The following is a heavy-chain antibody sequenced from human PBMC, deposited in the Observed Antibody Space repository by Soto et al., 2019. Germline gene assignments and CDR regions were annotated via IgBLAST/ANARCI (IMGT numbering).Heavy chain of an antibody. CDR2: IYYIGST. CDR3: ARLIRCKTTSCYFDY. J-gene: IGHJ4*02. V-gene: IGHV4-59*08. D-gene: IGHD2-2*01. CDR1: GVYISGYC. Sequence: SETLSLTCTVSGVYISGYCLSWFRQPPEKGLEWIGYIYYIGSTNYNPSLISRVTISLDTSKNQFSLKLSSVTAADTAVFYCARLIRCKTTSCYFDYWGQGTLVTVSS.